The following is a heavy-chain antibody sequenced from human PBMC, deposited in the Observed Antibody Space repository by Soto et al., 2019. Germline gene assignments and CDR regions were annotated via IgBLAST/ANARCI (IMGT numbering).Heavy chain of an antibody. Sequence: QVQLQESGPGLVRPSQTLSLTCTVSGDSISSADYYWSWIRQTQGKGLEWIGHIFYSGSTYYNPSLKSRLTISVDTSKNHFSLRLTSVTAADTAVYYCARDLWVAPELYYYGMDVWGQGTTVTVSS. J-gene: IGHJ6*02. CDR3: ARDLWVAPELYYYGMDV. CDR2: IFYSGST. V-gene: IGHV4-30-4*01. CDR1: GDSISSADYY. D-gene: IGHD1-7*01.